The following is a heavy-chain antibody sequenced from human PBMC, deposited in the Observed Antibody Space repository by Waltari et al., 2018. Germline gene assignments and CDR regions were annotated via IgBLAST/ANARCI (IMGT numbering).Heavy chain of an antibody. CDR3: AKVRVPAVMYNWFDP. V-gene: IGHV4-4*02. CDR2: IYHSGDS. CDR1: GDSLTTTHW. J-gene: IGHJ5*02. D-gene: IGHD2-2*01. Sequence: QVKLQESGPGLVKPSGTLSLTCTVSGDSLTTTHWWSWVRQSPGKGLEWIGEIYHSGDSNYNPSLQSRVTISLDKSKNQISLKLTSVTAADTAVYYCAKVRVPAVMYNWFDPWGQGTLVTVSS.